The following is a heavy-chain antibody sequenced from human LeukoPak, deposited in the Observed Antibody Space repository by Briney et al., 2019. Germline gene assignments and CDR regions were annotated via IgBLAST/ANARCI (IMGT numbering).Heavy chain of an antibody. V-gene: IGHV4-39*01. CDR3: ASYIVATISDAFDI. D-gene: IGHD5-12*01. Sequence: SETLSLTRTVSGGSISSSTYYWGWIRQPPGKGLEWIGSIYYSGSTYYNPSLKSRVTMSVDTSKNQFSLRLSSVTAADTAVYYCASYIVATISDAFDIWGQGTMVTVSS. CDR1: GGSISSSTYY. CDR2: IYYSGST. J-gene: IGHJ3*02.